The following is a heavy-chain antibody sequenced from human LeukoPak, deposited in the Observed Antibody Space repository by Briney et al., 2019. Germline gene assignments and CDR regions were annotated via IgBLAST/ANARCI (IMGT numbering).Heavy chain of an antibody. V-gene: IGHV1-69*06. J-gene: IGHJ4*02. CDR1: GYTFSIYS. CDR3: ARGFCTSGHCYNDFDY. CDR2: IIPMSNTV. D-gene: IGHD2-15*01. Sequence: ASVKVSCKASGYTFSIYSISWVRQAPGLGLEWMGRIIPMSNTVDYAQRFQDRVTITADKSTGTAYMELSSLRSDDTAVYYCARGFCTSGHCYNDFDYCGQGTQVTVSS.